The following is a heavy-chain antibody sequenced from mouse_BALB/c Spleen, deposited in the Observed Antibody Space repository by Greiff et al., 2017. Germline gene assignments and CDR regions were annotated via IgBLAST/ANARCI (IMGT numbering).Heavy chain of an antibody. D-gene: IGHD2-1*01. CDR2: IRSKSNNYAT. J-gene: IGHJ4*01. Sequence: EVKVVESGGGLVQPKGSLKLSCAASGFTFNTYAMHWVCQAPGKGLEWVARIRSKSNNYATYYADSVKDRFTISRDDSQSMLYLQMNNLKTEDTAMYYCVREGYYGNYEDYAMDYWGQGTSVTVSS. V-gene: IGHV10-3*03. CDR1: GFTFNTYA. CDR3: VREGYYGNYEDYAMDY.